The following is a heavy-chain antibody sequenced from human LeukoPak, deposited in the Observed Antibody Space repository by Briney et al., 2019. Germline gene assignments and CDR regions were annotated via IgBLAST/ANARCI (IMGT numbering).Heavy chain of an antibody. J-gene: IGHJ4*02. Sequence: GGSLRLSCAASGFTFSRYWMSWVRQAPGKGLEWVANINQDGSEKYYVDSVKGRFTISRDNAKNSLYLQMNSLRAEDTAVYYCARDDYGDPIDSWGQGTLVTVSS. CDR1: GFTFSRYW. CDR2: INQDGSEK. V-gene: IGHV3-7*01. D-gene: IGHD4-17*01. CDR3: ARDDYGDPIDS.